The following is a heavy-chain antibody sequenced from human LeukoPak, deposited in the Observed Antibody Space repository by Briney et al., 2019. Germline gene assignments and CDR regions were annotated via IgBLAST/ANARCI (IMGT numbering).Heavy chain of an antibody. CDR2: TYYRSKWKN. Sequence: SQTLSLTCAISGDSVSSNSASWNWFRQSPSRGLEWLGRTYYRSKWKNDYAVSVRSRMTINPDTSKNQISLQLNSVTPEDTAVYYCARKTAGGAFDFWGQGTMVTVS. CDR1: GDSVSSNSAS. CDR3: ARKTAGGAFDF. J-gene: IGHJ3*01. D-gene: IGHD1-14*01. V-gene: IGHV6-1*01.